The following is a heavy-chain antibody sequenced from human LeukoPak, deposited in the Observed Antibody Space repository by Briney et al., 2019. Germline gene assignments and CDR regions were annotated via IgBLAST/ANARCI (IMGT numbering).Heavy chain of an antibody. CDR1: GYTFTGYY. J-gene: IGHJ4*02. D-gene: IGHD2-2*01. Sequence: ASVKVSCKASGYTFTGYYMHWVRQAPGQGLEWMGWINPNSGGTNYAQKFQGWVTMTRDTSISTAYMELSRLRSDDTAVYYCARERYCSSTSCQGDFDYWGQGTLVTVSS. CDR2: INPNSGGT. V-gene: IGHV1-2*04. CDR3: ARERYCSSTSCQGDFDY.